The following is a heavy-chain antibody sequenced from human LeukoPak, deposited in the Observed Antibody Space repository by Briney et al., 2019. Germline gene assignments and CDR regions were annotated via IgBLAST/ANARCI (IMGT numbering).Heavy chain of an antibody. CDR2: ITGSGDGT. Sequence: GGSLRLSCAASGFTFSSQWMSWVRQAPGKGLEWVSSITGSGDGTSAADSVTGRFSISRDNSKSTLYLQMNSLRVEDTAVYYCAKAGLVRGGALDSWGQGTLVTVSS. CDR1: GFTFSSQW. CDR3: AKAGLVRGGALDS. J-gene: IGHJ4*02. V-gene: IGHV3-23*01. D-gene: IGHD4/OR15-4a*01.